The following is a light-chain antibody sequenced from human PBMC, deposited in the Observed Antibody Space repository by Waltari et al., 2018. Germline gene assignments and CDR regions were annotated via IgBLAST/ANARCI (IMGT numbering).Light chain of an antibody. CDR1: QSVRSSS. J-gene: IGKJ2*01. V-gene: IGKV3-20*01. CDR3: QQYGRSWNT. CDR2: DAS. Sequence: EIVLTPSPCTLSFSPGERATLSCRASQSVRSSSLDWYQQKPGQAPRLLIHDASSRATGIPDRFSGSGSGTDFTLTINRLEPEDSAVYYCQQYGRSWNTFGQGTKLEI.